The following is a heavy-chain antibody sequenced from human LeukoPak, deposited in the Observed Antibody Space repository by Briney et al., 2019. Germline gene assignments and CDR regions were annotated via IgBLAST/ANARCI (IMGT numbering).Heavy chain of an antibody. Sequence: GGSPMIHCHGSGYSLNSYWIERVPQMPGKGTEWKGVIYSGDSDTRYSPSFQGQVTISADKSISTAYLQWSSLKASDTAMYYCARMTEYSSSSNYYYGMDVWGQGTTVTVSS. CDR3: ARMTEYSSSSNYYYGMDV. CDR2: IYSGDSDT. J-gene: IGHJ6*02. CDR1: GYSLNSYW. V-gene: IGHV5-51*01. D-gene: IGHD6-6*01.